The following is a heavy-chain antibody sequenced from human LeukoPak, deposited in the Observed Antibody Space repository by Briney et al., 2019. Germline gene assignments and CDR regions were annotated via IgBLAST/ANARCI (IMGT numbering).Heavy chain of an antibody. Sequence: ASVKVSCKASGYTFTSYGISWVRQAPGQGLEWMGWISAYNGNTNYAQKLQGRVTMNTDTSTSTAYMELRSLRSDDTAVYYCARELAAAGTPSYWGQGTLVTVSS. CDR1: GYTFTSYG. CDR2: ISAYNGNT. V-gene: IGHV1-18*01. J-gene: IGHJ4*02. D-gene: IGHD6-13*01. CDR3: ARELAAAGTPSY.